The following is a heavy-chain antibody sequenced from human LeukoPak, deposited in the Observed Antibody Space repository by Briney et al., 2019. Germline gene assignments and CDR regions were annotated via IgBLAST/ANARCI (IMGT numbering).Heavy chain of an antibody. J-gene: IGHJ5*02. D-gene: IGHD2-15*01. V-gene: IGHV1-18*01. CDR3: ARDQLGYCSGGSCSRWLDP. Sequence: GASVTVSCKASGYTFTSYGVSWVRQAPGQGLEWMGWISAYNGNTNYAQKLQGRVTMTTDTSTSTAYMELRSLRSDDTAVYYCARDQLGYCSGGSCSRWLDPWGQGALVTVSS. CDR2: ISAYNGNT. CDR1: GYTFTSYG.